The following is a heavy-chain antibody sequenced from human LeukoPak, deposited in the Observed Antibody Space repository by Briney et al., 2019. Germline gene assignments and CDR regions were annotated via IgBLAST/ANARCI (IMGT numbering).Heavy chain of an antibody. CDR2: I. J-gene: IGHJ4*02. CDR1: GYSFSSYG. D-gene: IGHD6-19*01. CDR3: ARESSVSGWPFDY. V-gene: IGHV3-33*01. Sequence: PGRSLRLSCAASGYSFSSYGMQWVRQAPGKGLEWVSVIYADSVKGRFTISRDHARNTVYLQMNTLRAEDTAVYYCARESSVSGWPFDYWGQGTLVTVSS.